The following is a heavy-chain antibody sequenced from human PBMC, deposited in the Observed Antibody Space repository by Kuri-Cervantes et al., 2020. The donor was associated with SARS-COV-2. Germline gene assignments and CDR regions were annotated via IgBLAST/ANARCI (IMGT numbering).Heavy chain of an antibody. V-gene: IGHV3-7*03. Sequence: GESLKIPCAASGFTFSTYWMSWVRQAPGKGLEWVANIKQDESQKYYVDSVKGRFTIARDNAKNYVYLQMNSLRAEDTAVYYCARALWPEDYWGQGTLVTVSS. J-gene: IGHJ4*02. D-gene: IGHD3-16*01. CDR1: GFTFSTYW. CDR3: ARALWPEDY. CDR2: IKQDESQK.